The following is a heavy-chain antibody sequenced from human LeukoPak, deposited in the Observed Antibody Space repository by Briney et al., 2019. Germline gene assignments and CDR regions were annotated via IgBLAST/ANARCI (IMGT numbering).Heavy chain of an antibody. Sequence: QPGGSLRLSCAVSGFTFRDYWMTWVRQAPGKGLEWVANMNPDGSENYYVDSVKGRFTISRDNAKNSLFPQMNSLRPEDTAVYYCARAYWSRFDYWGQGTLVTVSS. CDR1: GFTFRDYW. V-gene: IGHV3-7*01. D-gene: IGHD1-1*01. CDR2: MNPDGSEN. CDR3: ARAYWSRFDY. J-gene: IGHJ4*02.